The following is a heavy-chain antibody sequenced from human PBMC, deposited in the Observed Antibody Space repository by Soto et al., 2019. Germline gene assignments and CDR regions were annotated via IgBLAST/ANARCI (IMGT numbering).Heavy chain of an antibody. V-gene: IGHV4-30-2*01. CDR1: GGSLSSGSFS. J-gene: IGHJ4*02. D-gene: IGHD4-17*01. CDR3: ARGGGSTDYVANYYFDY. Sequence: QLRLQESGSGLVKPSQTLSLTCTVSGGSLSSGSFSWGWIRQPPGKGLEWIGYINYSGNTYYNPSLRRRVPISRDMSTNPFSLQLGSVPAADTAVDSCARGGGSTDYVANYYFDYWGRGTLVTVSS. CDR2: INYSGNT.